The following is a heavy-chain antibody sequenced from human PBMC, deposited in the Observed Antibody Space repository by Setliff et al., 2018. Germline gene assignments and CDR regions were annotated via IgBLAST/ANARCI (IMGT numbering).Heavy chain of an antibody. Sequence: ASVKVSCKASGYTFTSYGISWVRQAPGQGLEWMGWISPYNGDTEYAQKFQGRVTMTRDTSTSTVYMELSSLRSEDTAVYYCARVFYYGRPFDIWGQGTMVTVSS. D-gene: IGHD3-10*01. CDR1: GYTFTSYG. J-gene: IGHJ3*02. CDR2: ISPYNGDT. CDR3: ARVFYYGRPFDI. V-gene: IGHV1-18*01.